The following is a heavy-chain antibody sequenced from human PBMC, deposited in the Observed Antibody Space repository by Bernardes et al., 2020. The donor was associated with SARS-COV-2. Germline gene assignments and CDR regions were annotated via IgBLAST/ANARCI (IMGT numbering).Heavy chain of an antibody. CDR3: ARVLRYFDWLFAFDI. CDR1: GFTFSSYG. D-gene: IGHD3-9*01. J-gene: IGHJ3*02. Sequence: GGSLRLSCAASGFTFSSYGMHWVRQAPGKGLEWVAVIWYDGSNKYYADSVKGRFTISRDNSKNTLYLQMNSLRAEDTAVYYCARVLRYFDWLFAFDIWGQGTMVTVSS. CDR2: IWYDGSNK. V-gene: IGHV3-33*01.